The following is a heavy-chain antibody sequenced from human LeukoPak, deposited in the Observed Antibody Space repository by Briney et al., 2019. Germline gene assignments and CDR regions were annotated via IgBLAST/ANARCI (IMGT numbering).Heavy chain of an antibody. V-gene: IGHV3-23*01. CDR2: ISDSAIST. CDR3: ARMGAGSASYYNNWFDP. D-gene: IGHD3-10*01. Sequence: GGSPRLSCVASGFTFSGYAMSWVRQAPGKGLEWVSVISDSAISTYYVDSVKGRFTISRDNSKNTLYLQMNGLGVEDTAVYYCARMGAGSASYYNNWFDPWGQGALVTVSS. J-gene: IGHJ5*02. CDR1: GFTFSGYA.